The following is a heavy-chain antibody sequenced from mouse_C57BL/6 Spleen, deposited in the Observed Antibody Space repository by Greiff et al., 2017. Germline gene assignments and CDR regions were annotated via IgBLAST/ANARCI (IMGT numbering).Heavy chain of an antibody. J-gene: IGHJ4*01. V-gene: IGHV1-69*01. Sequence: VQLQQPGAELVMPGASVKLSCKASGYTFTSYWMHWVKQRPGQGLEWIGEIDPSDSYTNYNQKFKGKSTLTVDKSSSTAYMQLSSLTSEDSAVYYCARVYGKRAMDYWGQGTSVTVSS. CDR2: IDPSDSYT. D-gene: IGHD1-1*01. CDR1: GYTFTSYW. CDR3: ARVYGKRAMDY.